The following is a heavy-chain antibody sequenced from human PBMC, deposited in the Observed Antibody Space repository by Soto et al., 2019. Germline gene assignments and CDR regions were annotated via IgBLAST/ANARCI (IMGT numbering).Heavy chain of an antibody. Sequence: QVQLVESGGGVVQPGESLRLSCAASGFIFSRYGMNWVRQAPGKGLEWVAVTWYDGSNEYYADSVKGRFTISRDNLKKTLYLEMNGLRREDTAVYFCARVGFADSVIEDYYFVLWGQGTLVTVSS. CDR3: ARVGFADSVIEDYYFVL. D-gene: IGHD2-15*01. J-gene: IGHJ4*02. V-gene: IGHV3-33*01. CDR2: TWYDGSNE. CDR1: GFIFSRYG.